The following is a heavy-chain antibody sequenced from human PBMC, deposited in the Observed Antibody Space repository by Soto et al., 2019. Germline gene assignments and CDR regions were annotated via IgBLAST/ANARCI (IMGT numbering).Heavy chain of an antibody. Sequence: EVQLLESGGGLVQPGGSLRLSCAASGFIFSSYAMSWVRQAPGKGLEWVSALSGSGDSTYYADSVKCRFTISRDNSKNTLFLQMNSLRAEDTAVYYCEKLGSGWSFAYWGQGTLVTVSS. CDR3: EKLGSGWSFAY. CDR1: GFIFSSYA. CDR2: LSGSGDST. J-gene: IGHJ4*02. D-gene: IGHD6-19*01. V-gene: IGHV3-23*01.